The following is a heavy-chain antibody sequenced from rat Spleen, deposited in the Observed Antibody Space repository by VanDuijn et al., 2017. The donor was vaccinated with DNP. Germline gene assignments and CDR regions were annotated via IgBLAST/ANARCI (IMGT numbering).Heavy chain of an antibody. V-gene: IGHV3-1*01. D-gene: IGHD3-8*01. J-gene: IGHJ2*01. CDR1: NYSITSTF. CDR3: ASPGY. CDR2: ISYSGST. Sequence: EMQLQESGPGLLKPSQSLSLTCSVTNYSITSTFWAWIRKFPGNTMVWIGHISYSGSTSYHPSLKSRIYITRDTSKNQFFLQLSSVTTEDTATYYCASPGYWGQGVMVTVSS.